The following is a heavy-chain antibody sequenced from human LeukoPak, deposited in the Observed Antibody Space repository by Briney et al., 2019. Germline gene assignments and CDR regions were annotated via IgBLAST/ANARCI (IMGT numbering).Heavy chain of an antibody. V-gene: IGHV3-53*01. D-gene: IGHD3-22*01. CDR2: IYSGGST. Sequence: PGGSLRLSCAASGFTVSSNYMSWVRQAPGKGLEWVSVIYSGGSTYYEDSVKGRFTISRGNSKNTLYLQMNSLRAEDTAVYYCARGGYYYDISGYLFDYWGQGTLVTVSS. CDR1: GFTVSSNY. CDR3: ARGGYYYDISGYLFDY. J-gene: IGHJ4*02.